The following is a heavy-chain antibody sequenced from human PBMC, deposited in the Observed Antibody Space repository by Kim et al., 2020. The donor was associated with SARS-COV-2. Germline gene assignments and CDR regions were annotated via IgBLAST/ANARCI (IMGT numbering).Heavy chain of an antibody. CDR3: AKDQWQLYY. CDR2: GNR. J-gene: IGHJ4*02. D-gene: IGHD1-26*01. Sequence: GNRDYPYSVEGRFAISKDTSKNTVNLQMNRLRAEDTAVYFCAKDQWQLYYWGQGTLVTVSS. V-gene: IGHV3-23*01.